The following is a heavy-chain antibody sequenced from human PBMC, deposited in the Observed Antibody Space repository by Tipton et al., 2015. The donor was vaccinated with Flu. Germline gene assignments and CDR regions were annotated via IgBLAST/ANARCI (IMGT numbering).Heavy chain of an antibody. J-gene: IGHJ4*02. D-gene: IGHD5-24*01. Sequence: LVQPSETLSLTCTVSGYSISSGFYWGWIRQPPGKGLEWIGNIYHSGSTFYNPSLKSRVTISVDTSKNQFSLKLSSVTAADTAVYYCVRTKDGYTLSNFVYWGQGTLVTVSS. CDR1: GYSISSGFY. V-gene: IGHV4-38-2*02. CDR3: VRTKDGYTLSNFVY. CDR2: IYHSGST.